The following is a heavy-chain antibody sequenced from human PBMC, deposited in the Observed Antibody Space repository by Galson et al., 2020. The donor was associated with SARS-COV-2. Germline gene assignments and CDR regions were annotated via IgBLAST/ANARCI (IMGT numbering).Heavy chain of an antibody. CDR2: IWSDGSYK. CDR1: GFTFSSYG. D-gene: IGHD2-15*01. V-gene: IGHV3-33*01. CDR3: ARDSSMVAHGVDY. J-gene: IGHJ4*02. Sequence: GESLKFSCAASGFTFSSYGMHWVRQAPGKGLEWVAVIWSDGSYKYDADSVKGRFTISRDNSKNTLSLQMNSLRAEDTALYYCARDSSMVAHGVDYWGQGTLVTVSS.